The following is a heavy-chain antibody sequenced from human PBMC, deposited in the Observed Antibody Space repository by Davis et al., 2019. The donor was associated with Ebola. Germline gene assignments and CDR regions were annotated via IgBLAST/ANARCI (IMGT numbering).Heavy chain of an antibody. CDR3: ARDLVAGTYYYYYGMDV. D-gene: IGHD6-19*01. CDR2: INTNTGNP. CDR1: GYTFTSYG. V-gene: IGHV7-4-1*02. Sequence: AASVKVSCKASGYTFTSYGISWVRQATGQGLEWMGWINTNTGNPTYAQGFTGRFVFSLDTSVSTAYLQISSLKAEDTAVYYCARDLVAGTYYYYYGMDVWGKGTTVTVSS. J-gene: IGHJ6*04.